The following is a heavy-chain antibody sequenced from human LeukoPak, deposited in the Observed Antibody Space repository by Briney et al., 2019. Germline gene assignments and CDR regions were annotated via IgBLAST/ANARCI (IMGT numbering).Heavy chain of an antibody. CDR3: ARSTYYYDSSGYFFEAFDI. V-gene: IGHV4-31*03. J-gene: IGHJ3*02. CDR1: GGSISSGGYY. Sequence: SETLSLTCTVSGGSISSGGYYWSWIRQHPGKGLEWIGYIYYSGSTYYNPSLKSRVTILVDTSKNQFSLKLSSVTAADTAVYYCARSTYYYDSSGYFFEAFDIWGQGTMVTVSS. CDR2: IYYSGST. D-gene: IGHD3-22*01.